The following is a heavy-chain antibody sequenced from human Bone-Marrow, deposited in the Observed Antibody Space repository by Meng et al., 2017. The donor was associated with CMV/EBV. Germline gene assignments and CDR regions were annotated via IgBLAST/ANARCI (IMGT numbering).Heavy chain of an antibody. CDR1: GATFNIYP. V-gene: IGHV1-2*02. CDR2: INPNTGDT. D-gene: IGHD3-10*01. CDR3: ARDYGYSGDYYGMDV. Sequence: ASVKVSCKASGATFNIYPITWVRQAPGQGLEWMGWINPNTGDTYNAPKFQGRVTMTRDTSISTVYMEMSSLTYDDTAVYSCARDYGYSGDYYGMDVWGQGTTVTVSS. J-gene: IGHJ6*02.